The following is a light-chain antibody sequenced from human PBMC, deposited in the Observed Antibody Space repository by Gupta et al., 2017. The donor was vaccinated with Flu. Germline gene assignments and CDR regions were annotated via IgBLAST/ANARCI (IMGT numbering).Light chain of an antibody. V-gene: IGLV2-8*01. Sequence: QSALTQPPSASGSPGQSVTISCTGSSSDVGGYNYVSWYQHHPGKAPKLIIYGVSQRPAGVPGRFSGSKSGNTASLTVSVLQAEDEADYYCASNAGDNTFVLGGGTKLTVL. CDR2: GVS. CDR3: ASNAGDNTFV. CDR1: SSDVGGYNY. J-gene: IGLJ3*02.